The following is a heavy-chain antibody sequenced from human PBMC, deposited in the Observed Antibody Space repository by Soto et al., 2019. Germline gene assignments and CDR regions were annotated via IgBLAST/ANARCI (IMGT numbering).Heavy chain of an antibody. CDR2: ISSSSSYI. CDR3: ARDEEWELLFGY. V-gene: IGHV3-21*01. Sequence: GGSLRLSCAASGFTFSSYSMNWVRQAPGKGLEWVSSISSSSSYIYYADSVKGRFTISRDNAKNSLYLQMNSLRAEDTAVYYCARDEEWELLFGYWGQGTLVTVSS. J-gene: IGHJ4*02. CDR1: GFTFSSYS. D-gene: IGHD1-26*01.